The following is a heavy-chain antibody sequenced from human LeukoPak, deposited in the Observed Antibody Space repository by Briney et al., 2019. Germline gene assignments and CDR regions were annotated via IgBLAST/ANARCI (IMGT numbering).Heavy chain of an antibody. D-gene: IGHD6-19*01. CDR3: AKTTTGYSSGRYPGWPVDY. V-gene: IGHV3-23*01. J-gene: IGHJ4*02. CDR2: ISGSGGGT. Sequence: GGALRLPCAASGFTFSSYVVSWVRPAPGKGLEWVSAISGSGGGTYYADSVKGRFTISRDNSKNTLYLQMNSLSTADTAVYYCAKTTTGYSSGRYPGWPVDYWGQGTLVTVSS. CDR1: GFTFSSYV.